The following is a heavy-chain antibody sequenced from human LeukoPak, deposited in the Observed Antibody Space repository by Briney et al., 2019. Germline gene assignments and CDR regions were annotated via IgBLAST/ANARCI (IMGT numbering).Heavy chain of an antibody. D-gene: IGHD1-14*01. J-gene: IGHJ5*02. Sequence: SETLSLTCTVSGGSINGYYWSWIRQPPGKGLEWIGYIFYSGIDRYNPALESRVTISIDTSKNHFSLKLTSATAADTAVYYCARHDNYPGFGRGFDPWGQGTLVTVSS. CDR1: GGSINGYY. V-gene: IGHV4-59*08. CDR2: IFYSGID. CDR3: ARHDNYPGFGRGFDP.